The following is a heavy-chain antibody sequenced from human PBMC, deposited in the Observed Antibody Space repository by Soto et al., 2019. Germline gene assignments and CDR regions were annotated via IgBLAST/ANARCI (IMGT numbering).Heavy chain of an antibody. Sequence: SVKVSCKASGYTFTTYSIHWVRQAPGQRLEWMGWINAGNGNTKYSQKFQGRVTITRDTSASTAYMELNSLRSEDTAVYYCARPLSSGWYRSDYYGMDVWGQGTTVTVSS. D-gene: IGHD6-19*01. J-gene: IGHJ6*02. CDR1: GYTFTTYS. V-gene: IGHV1-3*01. CDR3: ARPLSSGWYRSDYYGMDV. CDR2: INAGNGNT.